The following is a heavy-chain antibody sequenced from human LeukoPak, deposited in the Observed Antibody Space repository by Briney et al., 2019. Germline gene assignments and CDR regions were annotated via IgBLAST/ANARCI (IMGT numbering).Heavy chain of an antibody. CDR1: GGSFSSYY. J-gene: IGHJ4*02. CDR2: IYYSEST. Sequence: SETLSLTCAVYGGSFSSYYWGWIRQPPGKGLEWIGSIYYSESTYYNPSLKSRVTISVDTSKNQFSLKLSSVTAADTAVYYCARGRGYSGYAPGWGFDYWGQGTLVTVSS. CDR3: ARGRGYSGYAPGWGFDY. D-gene: IGHD5-12*01. V-gene: IGHV4-34*01.